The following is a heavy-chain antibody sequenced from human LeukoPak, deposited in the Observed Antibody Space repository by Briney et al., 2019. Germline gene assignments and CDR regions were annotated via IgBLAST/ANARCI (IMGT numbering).Heavy chain of an antibody. CDR2: ISGNGATT. V-gene: IGHV3-23*01. CDR1: GLTFSTYA. D-gene: IGHD2-15*01. J-gene: IGHJ6*03. CDR3: VANMYNYMDV. Sequence: QSGGSLRLSSAVSGLTFSTYAMSWVRQAPGRGLEWVASISGNGATTNYADSVKGRFTISRDNSKKTAFLQMDSLRAEDTAVYYVVANMYNYMDVWGKGTTVTVSS.